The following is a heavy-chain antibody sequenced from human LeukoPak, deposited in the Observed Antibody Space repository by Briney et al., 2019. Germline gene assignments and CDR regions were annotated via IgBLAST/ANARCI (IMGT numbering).Heavy chain of an antibody. J-gene: IGHJ4*02. CDR1: GFTFSSYA. V-gene: IGHV3-23*01. D-gene: IGHD3-3*01. Sequence: PGGSLRLPCAASGFTFSSYAMSWVRQAPGKGLKWVSAISGRGGSTYYADSVKGRFTISRDNSKNTLYLQMNSLRAEDTAVYYCAKDQGVADDLNWGQGTLVTVSS. CDR3: AKDQGVADDLN. CDR2: ISGRGGST.